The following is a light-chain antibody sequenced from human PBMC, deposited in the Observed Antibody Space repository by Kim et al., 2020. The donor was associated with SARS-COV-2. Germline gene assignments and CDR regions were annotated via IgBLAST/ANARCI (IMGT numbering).Light chain of an antibody. CDR1: NIGSKS. CDR2: YDS. V-gene: IGLV3-21*04. CDR3: QVWDYSSDHYV. Sequence: SYELTQPPSVSVAPGRTARITCGGNNIGSKSVHWYQQKPGQAPVLVIYYDSDRPSGIPERFSGSKSGNTATLTISRVEAGDEADYYCQVWDYSSDHYVFGTGTKSPS. J-gene: IGLJ1*01.